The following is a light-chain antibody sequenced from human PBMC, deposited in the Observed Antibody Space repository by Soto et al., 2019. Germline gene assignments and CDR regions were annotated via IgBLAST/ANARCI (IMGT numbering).Light chain of an antibody. CDR2: SAS. CDR3: QYYGRSPLT. J-gene: IGKJ4*01. V-gene: IGKV3-20*01. Sequence: EIVLTQSPGTLSLSPGERATLSCRASQTINKNYFAWYQQKPGQAPRPLMYSASSRATGIPDRFSGSGSGTAFTLTISSLEPEDFAVYYCQYYGRSPLTFGGGTKVEIK. CDR1: QTINKNY.